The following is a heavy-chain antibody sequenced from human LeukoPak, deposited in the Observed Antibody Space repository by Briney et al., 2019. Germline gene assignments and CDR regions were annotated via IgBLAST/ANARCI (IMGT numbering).Heavy chain of an antibody. CDR3: ASLRLGELSFWFDP. J-gene: IGHJ5*02. Sequence: ISGSGGSTYYADSVKGRFTISRDNSKNTLYLQMNSLRAEDTAVYYCASLRLGELSFWFDPWGQGTLVTVSS. V-gene: IGHV3-23*01. CDR2: ISGSGGST. D-gene: IGHD3-16*02.